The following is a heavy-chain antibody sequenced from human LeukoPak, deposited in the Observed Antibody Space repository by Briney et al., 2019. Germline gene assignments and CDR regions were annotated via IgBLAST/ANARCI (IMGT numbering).Heavy chain of an antibody. D-gene: IGHD3-3*01. V-gene: IGHV3-7*01. J-gene: IGHJ4*02. CDR3: ARVRGADFWSGYGYFDY. Sequence: GGSLRLSCAASGFTFSSYWMSWVRQAPGKGLEWAANIKQGGSEKYYVDSVKGRFTISRDNAKNSLYLQINGLRAEDTVVYYCARVRGADFWSGYGYFDYWGQGTLVPVSS. CDR2: IKQGGSEK. CDR1: GFTFSSYW.